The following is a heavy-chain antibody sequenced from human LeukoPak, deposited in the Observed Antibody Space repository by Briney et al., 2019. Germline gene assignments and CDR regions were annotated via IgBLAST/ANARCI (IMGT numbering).Heavy chain of an antibody. CDR2: IYYSGST. CDR3: ARGRRKSVTIFGVAKLTNNWFDP. D-gene: IGHD3-3*01. J-gene: IGHJ5*02. CDR1: GGSISSSSYY. V-gene: IGHV4-39*06. Sequence: SETLSLTCTVSGGSISSSSYYWGWIRQPPGKGLEWIGSIYYSGSTYYNPSLKSRVTISVDTSKNQFPLKLSSVTAADTAVYYCARGRRKSVTIFGVAKLTNNWFDPWGQGTLVTVSS.